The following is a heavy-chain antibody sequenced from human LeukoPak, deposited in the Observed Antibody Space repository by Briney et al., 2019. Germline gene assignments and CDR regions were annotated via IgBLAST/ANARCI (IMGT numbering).Heavy chain of an antibody. CDR2: IRHDGSDK. CDR3: AKGDY. V-gene: IGHV3-30*02. CDR1: AFTFTNYD. J-gene: IGHJ4*02. Sequence: GGSLRLSCAASAFTFTNYDFHWVRQAPGKGLEWVAFIRHDGSDKYYADSVKGRFTISRDNSKNTLYLQMNSLRAEDTAVYYCAKGDYWGQGTLVSFSS.